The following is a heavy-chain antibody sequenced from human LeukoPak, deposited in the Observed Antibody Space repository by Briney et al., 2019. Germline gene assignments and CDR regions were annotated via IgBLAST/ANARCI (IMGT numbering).Heavy chain of an antibody. Sequence: PGGSLRLSCAASGFTFSSYAMHWVRQAPGKGLEWVAVISYDGSNKYYADSVKGRFTISRDNSKNTLYLQMNSLRAEDTAVYYCARDHYGAIRSSSYFDYWGQGTLVTVSS. CDR2: ISYDGSNK. CDR1: GFTFSSYA. CDR3: ARDHYGAIRSSSYFDY. D-gene: IGHD4-17*01. V-gene: IGHV3-30-3*01. J-gene: IGHJ4*02.